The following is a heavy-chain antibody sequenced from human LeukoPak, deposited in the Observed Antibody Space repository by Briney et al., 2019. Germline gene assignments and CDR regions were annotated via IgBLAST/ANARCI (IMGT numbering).Heavy chain of an antibody. CDR1: GCTFSDHY. J-gene: IGHJ3*02. D-gene: IGHD3-10*02. CDR3: ARAKSTVRGFSPSACDI. V-gene: IGHV3-72*01. Sequence: GGSLRLSCVASGCTFSDHYMYWVRQAPGKGLEWLGGVSNKRNSYTRKYAVSVEGRFTISREDSKNSLFLQTVSIKAEATAVYYCARAKSTVRGFSPSACDIWGQGTMVTVSS. CDR2: VSNKRNSYTR.